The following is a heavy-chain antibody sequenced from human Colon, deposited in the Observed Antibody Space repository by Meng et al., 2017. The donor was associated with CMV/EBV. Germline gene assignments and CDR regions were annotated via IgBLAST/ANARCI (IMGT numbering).Heavy chain of an antibody. Sequence: QSTLHESGQALLKPTQPRTLTCTFAGSSLTTRGVGVGWIRQPPGKTLEWLALIYWDDDKRYSPSLKNRLTITKDTSKNQVVLTMTNMDPGDTGTYYCARRGDGDYVFDFWGQGALVTVSS. CDR3: ARRGDGDYVFDF. D-gene: IGHD4-17*01. V-gene: IGHV2-5*02. CDR1: GSSLTTRGVG. J-gene: IGHJ4*02. CDR2: IYWDDDK.